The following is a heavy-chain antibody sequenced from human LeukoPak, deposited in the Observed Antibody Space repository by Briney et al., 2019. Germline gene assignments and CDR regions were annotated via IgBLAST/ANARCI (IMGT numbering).Heavy chain of an antibody. CDR3: AKDRVVRGAFDY. D-gene: IGHD3-10*01. Sequence: GGSLRLSCAASGFTFSSYGMHWVRQAPGKGLEWVAVISYDGSNKYYADSVKGRFTISRDNSKNTLYLQMNSLRAEDTAVYYCAKDRVVRGAFDYWGQGTLVTVSS. CDR1: GFTFSSYG. J-gene: IGHJ4*02. CDR2: ISYDGSNK. V-gene: IGHV3-30*18.